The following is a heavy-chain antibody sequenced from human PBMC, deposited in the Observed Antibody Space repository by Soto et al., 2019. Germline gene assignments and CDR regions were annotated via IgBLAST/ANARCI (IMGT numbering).Heavy chain of an antibody. V-gene: IGHV1-69*06. Sequence: SVKVSCKASGGTFSSYAISWVRQAPGQGLEWMGGIIPIFGTANYAQKFQGRVTITADKSTSTAYMELSSLRSEDTAVYYCASGFGYCSGGSCYSLDYWGQGTLVTVSS. CDR1: GGTFSSYA. D-gene: IGHD2-15*01. CDR3: ASGFGYCSGGSCYSLDY. J-gene: IGHJ4*02. CDR2: IIPIFGTA.